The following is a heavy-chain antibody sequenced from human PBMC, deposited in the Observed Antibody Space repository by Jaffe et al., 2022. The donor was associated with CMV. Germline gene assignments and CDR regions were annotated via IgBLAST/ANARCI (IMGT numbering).Heavy chain of an antibody. D-gene: IGHD2-21*02. CDR2: INPSGGST. CDR1: GYTFTSYY. J-gene: IGHJ4*02. Sequence: QVQLVQSGAEVKKPGASVKVSCKASGYTFTSYYMHWVRQAPGQGLEWMGIINPSGGSTSYAQKFQGRVTMTRDTSTSTVYMELSSLRSEDTAVYYCARYSLPLTYCGGDCSSPFDYWGQGTLVTVSS. CDR3: ARYSLPLTYCGGDCSSPFDY. V-gene: IGHV1-46*01.